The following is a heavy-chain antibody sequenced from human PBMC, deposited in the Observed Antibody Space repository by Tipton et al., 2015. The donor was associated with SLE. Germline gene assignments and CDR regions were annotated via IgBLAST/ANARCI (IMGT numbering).Heavy chain of an antibody. J-gene: IGHJ5*02. CDR1: GGSISSHSYY. CDR3: ARGRIAAAGTINWFDP. V-gene: IGHV4-61*02. Sequence: PGLVKPSETLSLTCTVSGGSISSHSYYWSWIRQHPGKGLEWIGRIYTSGSTNYNPSLKSRVTMSVDTSKNQFSLKLSSVTAADTAVYYCARGRIAAAGTINWFDPWGQGTLVTVSS. D-gene: IGHD6-13*01. CDR2: IYTSGST.